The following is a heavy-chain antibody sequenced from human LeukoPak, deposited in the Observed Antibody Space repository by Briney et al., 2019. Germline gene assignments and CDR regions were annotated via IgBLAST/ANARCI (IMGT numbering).Heavy chain of an antibody. CDR2: ISGSGGST. CDR1: GFTFSSYA. Sequence: GGSLRLSCAASGFTFSSYAMSWVRQAPGKGLEWVSAISGSGGSTYYADSVKGRFSISRDNSKNTLYLQMNSLRAEDTAVYYCAKAPDYIVFSTFDPWGQGTLVTVSS. CDR3: AKAPDYIVFSTFDP. J-gene: IGHJ5*02. V-gene: IGHV3-23*01. D-gene: IGHD4-11*01.